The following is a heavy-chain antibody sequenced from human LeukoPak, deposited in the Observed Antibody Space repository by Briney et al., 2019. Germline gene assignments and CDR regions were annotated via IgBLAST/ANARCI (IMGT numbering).Heavy chain of an antibody. D-gene: IGHD3-22*01. CDR1: GYTFTSYG. V-gene: IGHV1-8*02. CDR3: ARGFTYYYDSSGYPSPPDAFDI. Sequence: ASVKVSCKASGYTFTSYGVSWVRQATGQGLEWMGWMNPNSGNTGYAQKFQGRVTMTRNTSISTAYMELSSLRSEDTAVYYCARGFTYYYDSSGYPSPPDAFDIWGQGAMVTVSS. J-gene: IGHJ3*02. CDR2: MNPNSGNT.